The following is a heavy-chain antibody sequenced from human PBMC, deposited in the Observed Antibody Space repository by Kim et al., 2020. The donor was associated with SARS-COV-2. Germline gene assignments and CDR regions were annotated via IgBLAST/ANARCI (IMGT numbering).Heavy chain of an antibody. J-gene: IGHJ4*02. V-gene: IGHV4-39*01. Sequence: NADCSPSLKIRVSISVDTSKDQFYRKLSSVTAADSAVYYCARHYSVTLDYWGQGTLVTVSS. CDR3: ARHYSVTLDY. D-gene: IGHD4-17*01.